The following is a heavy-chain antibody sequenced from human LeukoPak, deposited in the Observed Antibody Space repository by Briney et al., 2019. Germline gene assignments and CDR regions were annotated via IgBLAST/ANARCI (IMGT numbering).Heavy chain of an antibody. CDR1: GGSISSYY. J-gene: IGHJ4*02. CDR3: ARRAVAGTSDY. CDR2: IYSSGST. Sequence: SETLSLTCTVSGGSISSYYWDWIRQPPGKGLEWIGSIYSSGSTYYNPSLKSRVTISVDTSKNQFSLKLSSVTAADTAVYYCARRAVAGTSDYWGRGTLVTVSS. D-gene: IGHD6-19*01. V-gene: IGHV4-39*01.